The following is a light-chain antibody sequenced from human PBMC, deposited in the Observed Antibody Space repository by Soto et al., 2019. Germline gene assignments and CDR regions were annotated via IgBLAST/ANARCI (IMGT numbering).Light chain of an antibody. CDR2: NAS. J-gene: IGKJ1*01. Sequence: EIVMTQSPATLSVSPGERATLSCRASQSVGSSLAWYQQEPGQAPRLLIYNASNRTTGIPDRFSGSGSGTDFTLTISRLEPEDFAVYYCQQYGSSPWTFGQGTKVDIK. CDR1: QSVGSS. CDR3: QQYGSSPWT. V-gene: IGKV3-20*01.